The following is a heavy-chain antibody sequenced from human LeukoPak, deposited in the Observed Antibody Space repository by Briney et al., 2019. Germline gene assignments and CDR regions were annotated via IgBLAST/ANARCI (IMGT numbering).Heavy chain of an antibody. J-gene: IGHJ6*04. CDR3: ARSGYCSSTSCYFVYYYGMDV. Sequence: KSSETLPLTCAVYGWSFSGYYWSWIRQPPGKGLEWIGEINHGGSTNYNPFLKSRFTIPVDTSKNQFTLKLSSVTAADTAVYYCARSGYCSSTSCYFVYYYGMDVWGKGTTVTVSS. D-gene: IGHD2-2*01. CDR1: GWSFSGYY. V-gene: IGHV4-34*01. CDR2: INHGGST.